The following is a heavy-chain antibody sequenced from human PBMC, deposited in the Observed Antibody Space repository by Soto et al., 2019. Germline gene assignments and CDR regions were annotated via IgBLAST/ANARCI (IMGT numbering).Heavy chain of an antibody. CDR2: SSPRGDTI. J-gene: IGHJ4*02. CDR3: AKGPHTNVGWPYYFES. CDR1: GFSLANYP. Sequence: GSLRLSCVASGFSLANYPMNWVRQTPGKGPEWISYSSPRGDTIYYADSVEGRFTISRDNARNSLSLHMGSLRDEDSALYYCAKGPHTNVGWPYYFESWGQGVPVTVSS. D-gene: IGHD6-19*01. V-gene: IGHV3-48*02.